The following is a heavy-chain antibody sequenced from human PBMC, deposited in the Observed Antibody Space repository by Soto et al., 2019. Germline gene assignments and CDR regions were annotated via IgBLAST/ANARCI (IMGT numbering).Heavy chain of an antibody. J-gene: IGHJ4*02. Sequence: HPGGCLRLSCAASGFTVSSYALSGVRQAQGKGLEWVSAISGSGGSTYYADSVKGRFTISRDNSKNTLYLQMNSLRAEDTAVYYCAKDHGIAAAGYFDYWGQGTLVTVSS. V-gene: IGHV3-23*01. CDR2: ISGSGGST. CDR1: GFTVSSYA. D-gene: IGHD6-13*01. CDR3: AKDHGIAAAGYFDY.